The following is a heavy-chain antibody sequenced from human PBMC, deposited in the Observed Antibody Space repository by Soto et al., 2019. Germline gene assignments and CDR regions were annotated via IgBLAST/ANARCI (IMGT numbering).Heavy chain of an antibody. CDR1: GFTVSSNY. D-gene: IGHD6-19*01. CDR3: ARGRSGWTSYFDY. CDR2: IYSGGST. Sequence: GGSLRLSCAASGFTVSSNYMSWVRQAPGKGLEWVSVIYSGGSTYYADSVKGRFTISRDNSKNTLYLQMNSLRAEDTAVYYCARGRSGWTSYFDYWGQGTLVTVSS. V-gene: IGHV3-53*01. J-gene: IGHJ4*02.